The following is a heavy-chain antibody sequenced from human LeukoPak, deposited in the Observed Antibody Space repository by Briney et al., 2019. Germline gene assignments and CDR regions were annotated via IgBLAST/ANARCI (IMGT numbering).Heavy chain of an antibody. CDR1: GYTFTTYG. V-gene: IGHV1-18*01. D-gene: IGHD3-10*01. Sequence: GASVKVSCKASGYTFTTYGISWVRQAPGQGLEWMGWISAYNGNTNYAQKLQGRVTMTTDTSTSTAYMELRSPRSDDTAVYYCARAGLNYYGSGSPWYFDLWGRGTLVTVSS. CDR3: ARAGLNYYGSGSPWYFDL. J-gene: IGHJ2*01. CDR2: ISAYNGNT.